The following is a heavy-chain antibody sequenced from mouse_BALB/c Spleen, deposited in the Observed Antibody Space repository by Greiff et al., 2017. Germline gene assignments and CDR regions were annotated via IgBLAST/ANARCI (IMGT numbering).Heavy chain of an antibody. V-gene: IGHV5-6-5*01. CDR1: GFTFSSYA. CDR2: ISSGGST. D-gene: IGHD2-4*01. Sequence: EVKLVESGGGLVKPGGSLKLSCAASGFTFSSYAMSWVRQTPEKRLEWVASISSGGSTYYPDSVKGRFTISRDNARNILYLQMSSLRSEDTAMYYCARGRDDYRWFAYWGQGTLVTVSA. J-gene: IGHJ3*01. CDR3: ARGRDDYRWFAY.